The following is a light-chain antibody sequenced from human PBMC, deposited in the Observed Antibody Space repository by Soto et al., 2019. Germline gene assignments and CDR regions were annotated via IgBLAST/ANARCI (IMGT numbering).Light chain of an antibody. Sequence: EIVLTQSPATLSLSPGERATLSCRASQSVTWYLAWYQQKPGQAPRLLIYDATNRATGIPARFSGSGSATAFTLAIRSLEPEDFAVYYCQQRTNWLTFGGGTRVEI. CDR3: QQRTNWLT. J-gene: IGKJ4*01. CDR2: DAT. CDR1: QSVTWY. V-gene: IGKV3-11*01.